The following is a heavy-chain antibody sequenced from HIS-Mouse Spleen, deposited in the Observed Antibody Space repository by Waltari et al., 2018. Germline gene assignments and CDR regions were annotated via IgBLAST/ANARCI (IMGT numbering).Heavy chain of an antibody. D-gene: IGHD6-13*01. J-gene: IGHJ4*02. CDR3: AGGVGSSWYYFDY. CDR1: GCNVSSNY. Sequence: EVQLVESGGGLIQPGGSLRLSWADSGCNVSSNYWIWVGQAPGKGLEWVSVIDSGGSTYYADSVKGRFTISRDNSKNTLYLQMNSLRAEDTAVYYCAGGVGSSWYYFDYWGQGTLVTVSS. V-gene: IGHV3-53*01. CDR2: IDSGGST.